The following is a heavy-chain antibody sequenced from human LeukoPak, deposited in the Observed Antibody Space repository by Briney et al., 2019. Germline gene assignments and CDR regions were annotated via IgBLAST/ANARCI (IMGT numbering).Heavy chain of an antibody. D-gene: IGHD3-22*01. CDR3: ARVSSYDSSGYHFDY. Sequence: GGSLRLSCAASGLTFSSYEMNWVRQAPGKGLEWVSYISSSGSTIYYADSVKGRFTISRDNAKNSLYLQMNSLRAEDTAVYYCARVSSYDSSGYHFDYWGQGTLVTVSS. CDR2: ISSSGSTI. V-gene: IGHV3-48*03. J-gene: IGHJ4*02. CDR1: GLTFSSYE.